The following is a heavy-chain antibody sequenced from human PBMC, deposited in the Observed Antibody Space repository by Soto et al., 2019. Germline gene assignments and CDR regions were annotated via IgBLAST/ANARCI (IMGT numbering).Heavy chain of an antibody. J-gene: IGHJ5*02. CDR3: AREWLDSSGWYGDDWFDP. CDR1: GYTFTSYG. V-gene: IGHV1-18*01. Sequence: AAVKVSCKASGYTFTSYGISWVRQAPGQGLEWMGWISAYNGNTNYAQKLQGRVTMTTDTSTSTAYMELRSLRSDDTAVYYCAREWLDSSGWYGDDWFDPWGQGTLVTSPQ. CDR2: ISAYNGNT. D-gene: IGHD6-19*01.